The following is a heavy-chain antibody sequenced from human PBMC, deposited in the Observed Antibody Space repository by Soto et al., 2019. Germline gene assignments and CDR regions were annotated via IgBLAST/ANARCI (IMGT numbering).Heavy chain of an antibody. CDR1: GYNFPSYW. Sequence: PGESLKISCKGSGYNFPSYWISWVRQMPGKGLEWMGIIYPGDSDTRYSPSFQGQVTISADKSISTAYLQWSSLKASDIAIYYCARHGRPGTTTYGMDVWGQGTAVTAP. CDR2: IYPGDSDT. V-gene: IGHV5-51*01. D-gene: IGHD1-1*01. J-gene: IGHJ6*02. CDR3: ARHGRPGTTTYGMDV.